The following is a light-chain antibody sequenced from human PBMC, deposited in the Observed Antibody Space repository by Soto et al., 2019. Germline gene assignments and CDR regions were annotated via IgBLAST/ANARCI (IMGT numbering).Light chain of an antibody. CDR1: QSVSNW. V-gene: IGKV1-5*01. CDR2: DVS. CDR3: QLYDSYSRR. J-gene: IGKJ1*01. Sequence: DIRMNHSPSALSSTVEERVTITCRASQSVSNWLDWYQQKPGKAPKLLIYDVSSLESGVQSRFSGGGSWTEFILNVSFLQPDDVATYYCQLYDSYSRRFAHRSKV.